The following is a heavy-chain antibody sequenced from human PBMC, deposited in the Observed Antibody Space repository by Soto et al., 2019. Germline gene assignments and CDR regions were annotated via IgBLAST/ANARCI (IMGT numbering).Heavy chain of an antibody. CDR2: IYYSGST. CDR1: GGSISSGGYY. J-gene: IGHJ3*02. D-gene: IGHD3-22*01. V-gene: IGHV4-31*03. Sequence: QVQLQESGPGLVKPSQTLSLTCTVSGGSISSGGYYWSWIRQHPGKGLEWIGYIYYSGSTYYNPSLKSRVTISVDTSKNQFSLKLSSVTAADTAVYYCARDLTPVYYYDSSGVLGAFDIWGQGTMVTVSS. CDR3: ARDLTPVYYYDSSGVLGAFDI.